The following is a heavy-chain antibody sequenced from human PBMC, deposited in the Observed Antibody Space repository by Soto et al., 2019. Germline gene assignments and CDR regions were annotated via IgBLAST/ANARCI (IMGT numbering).Heavy chain of an antibody. CDR3: ATGLGEAFDL. CDR2: MNPNSGDT. J-gene: IGHJ3*01. V-gene: IGHV1-8*01. Sequence: MQLVQSGAEVKKPGASVKVSCKASGYSFTSYEINWVRQATGQGPEWMGWMNPNSGDTGYSHKFQGRVTMTRNTSISTADMQLSSLRSEDTAVYYCATGLGEAFDLWGQGTMVTVSS. D-gene: IGHD7-27*01. CDR1: GYSFTSYE.